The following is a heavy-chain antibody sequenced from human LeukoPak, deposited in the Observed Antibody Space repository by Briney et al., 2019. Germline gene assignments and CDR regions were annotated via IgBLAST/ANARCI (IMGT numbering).Heavy chain of an antibody. J-gene: IGHJ3*02. V-gene: IGHV1-8*03. D-gene: IGHD3-3*01. CDR3: ARDRSVTIFGVGITKGGAFDI. Sequence: GASVKVSCKASGYTFTSYDINWVRQATGQGLEWMGWMNPNSGNTGYAQKFQGRVTITRNTSISTAYMELSSLRSEDTAVYYCARDRSVTIFGVGITKGGAFDIWGQGTMVTVSS. CDR2: MNPNSGNT. CDR1: GYTFTSYD.